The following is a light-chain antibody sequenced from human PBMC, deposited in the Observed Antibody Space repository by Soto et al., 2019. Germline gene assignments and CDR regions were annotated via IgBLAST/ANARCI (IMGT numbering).Light chain of an antibody. J-gene: IGKJ1*01. V-gene: IGKV1-5*01. CDR1: QSISSW. CDR3: QQYNSYSGT. CDR2: DAS. Sequence: DIQRPQSPSTLSASVGHRVTVTCRSSQSISSWLAWYQQKPGKAPKLLIYDASSLESGVPSRFSGSGSGTEFTLTISSLQPDDFATYYCQQYNSYSGTFGQGTKVDIK.